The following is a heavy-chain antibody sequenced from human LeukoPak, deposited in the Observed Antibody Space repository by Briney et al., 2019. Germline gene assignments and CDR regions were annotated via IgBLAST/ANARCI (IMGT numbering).Heavy chain of an antibody. CDR2: INWNGGST. CDR3: ARKNYYGSGSYYAPSEGINWFDP. J-gene: IGHJ5*02. CDR1: GFTFDDYG. D-gene: IGHD3-10*01. Sequence: GGSLRLSCGASGFTFDDYGMSWVRQAPGKGLEWVSGINWNGGSTGYADSVKGRFTISRDNAKNSLYLQMNSLRAEDTALYYCARKNYYGSGSYYAPSEGINWFDPWGQGTLVTVSS. V-gene: IGHV3-20*04.